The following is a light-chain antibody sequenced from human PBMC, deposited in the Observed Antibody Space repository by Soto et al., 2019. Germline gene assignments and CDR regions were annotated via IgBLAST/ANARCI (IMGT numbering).Light chain of an antibody. CDR3: QQYNNWWT. CDR1: QSVSNN. Sequence: EVVMTQSPATLSVSPGERPTLSCMASQSVSNNLAWDQQKPGQAPRLLTYGASTRATGIPARFSGSGSGTGFTLTISSLQSEDCAVYYCQQYNNWWTFGQGTTVEIK. V-gene: IGKV3-15*01. CDR2: GAS. J-gene: IGKJ1*01.